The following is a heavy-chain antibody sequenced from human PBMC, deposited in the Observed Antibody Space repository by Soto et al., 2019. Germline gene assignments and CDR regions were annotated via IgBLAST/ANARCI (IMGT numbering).Heavy chain of an antibody. D-gene: IGHD2-15*01. CDR1: GFTFSNDA. V-gene: IGHV3-23*01. CDR3: ARAVCSGGSCHGGYFES. J-gene: IGHJ4*02. Sequence: GGSLRLSXAASGFTFSNDAMSWVRQAPGKGLEWVSAISGSGGSTYYADSVKGRFTISRDNSKNTLYLQMNSLRADDTAVYYCARAVCSGGSCHGGYFESWGQGTLVTVSS. CDR2: ISGSGGST.